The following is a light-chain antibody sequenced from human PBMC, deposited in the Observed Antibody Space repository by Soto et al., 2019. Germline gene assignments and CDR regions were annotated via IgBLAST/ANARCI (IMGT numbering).Light chain of an antibody. CDR2: EAS. V-gene: IGKV1-5*03. Sequence: DIQMTQSPSTLSASIGDRVTITCRASQSISSRLAWYQQKPGKAPKLLIHEASSLESGVPSRFSGSGSETEFTLPISSLQPDDFATYYCQQYNSYPLTFGGGTKVEIK. CDR3: QQYNSYPLT. CDR1: QSISSR. J-gene: IGKJ4*01.